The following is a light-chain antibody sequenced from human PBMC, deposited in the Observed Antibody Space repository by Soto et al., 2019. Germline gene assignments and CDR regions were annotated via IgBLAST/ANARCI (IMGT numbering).Light chain of an antibody. Sequence: EIVMTQSPATLSVSPGERATLSCRASQSVSSNLAWYQQKPGQAPRLLIYGASTMATGIPARFSGSGSGTEFTLTISSLQSEDFAVYYCQQYNNWPRWTCGQGTKVEIK. J-gene: IGKJ1*01. CDR1: QSVSSN. CDR3: QQYNNWPRWT. CDR2: GAS. V-gene: IGKV3-15*01.